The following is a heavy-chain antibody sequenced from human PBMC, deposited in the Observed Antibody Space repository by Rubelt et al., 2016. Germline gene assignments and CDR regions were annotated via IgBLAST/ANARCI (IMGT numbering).Heavy chain of an antibody. J-gene: IGHJ4*02. Sequence: QVQLQESGPGLVKPSETLSLTCTVSGDFSSGHYWSWIRQPPGKELEWIGYISYTGTTAYNPSLKSRVTMSVDTSNNQFSLRLGAGNAADTAVYHCARGVGFNFRVRGVRGYWGQGTLVTVSS. D-gene: IGHD1-26*01. CDR2: ISYTGTT. V-gene: IGHV4-59*11. CDR3: ARGVGFNFRVRGVRGY. CDR1: GDFSSGHY.